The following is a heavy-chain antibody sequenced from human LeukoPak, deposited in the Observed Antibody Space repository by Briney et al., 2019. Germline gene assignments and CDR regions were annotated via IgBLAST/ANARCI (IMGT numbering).Heavy chain of an antibody. V-gene: IGHV4-34*01. CDR3: ARGSADY. Sequence: SETLSLTCAVYGGSFSGYYWSWIRQPPGKGLEWIGEINHSGSTNYNPSLKSRVTISVDTSKNQFSLKLSSVTAADTAVYYCARGSADYWGQGTLVTVSS. CDR2: INHSGST. J-gene: IGHJ4*02. CDR1: GGSFSGYY.